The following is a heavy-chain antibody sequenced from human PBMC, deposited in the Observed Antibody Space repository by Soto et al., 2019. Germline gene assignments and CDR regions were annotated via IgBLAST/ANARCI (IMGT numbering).Heavy chain of an antibody. Sequence: QVQLVQSGAEVKKPGSSVKVSCKASGGTFSSYAISWVRQAPGQGLEWMGGIIPIFGTANYAQKFQGRVTITADESTSTAYMELSSLRSEDTAVYYCAKAIFGEVPGSYYYYGMDVWGQGTTVTVSS. V-gene: IGHV1-69*01. CDR1: GGTFSSYA. CDR3: AKAIFGEVPGSYYYYGMDV. D-gene: IGHD3-3*01. CDR2: IIPIFGTA. J-gene: IGHJ6*02.